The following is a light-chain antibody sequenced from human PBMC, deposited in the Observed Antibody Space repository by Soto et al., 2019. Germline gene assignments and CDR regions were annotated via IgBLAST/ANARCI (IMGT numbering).Light chain of an antibody. Sequence: QSALTQPASVSGSPGQSITISYTGTSSDVGGYNYVSWYQQHPGKAPKFLIYEVSNRPSGVSNRFSGSKSGNTASLTISGLQAEDEADYYCSSYTSNNTWVFGGGTKLTVL. CDR3: SSYTSNNTWV. V-gene: IGLV2-14*01. CDR1: SSDVGGYNY. CDR2: EVS. J-gene: IGLJ3*02.